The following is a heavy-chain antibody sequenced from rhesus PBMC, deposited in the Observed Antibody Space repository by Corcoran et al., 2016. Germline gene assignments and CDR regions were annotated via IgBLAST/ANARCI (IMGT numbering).Heavy chain of an antibody. CDR2: VEPEDGEE. J-gene: IGHJ6*01. CDR1: GYTFTDYY. CDR3: ATERGIAGTADLYGLDS. Sequence: EVQLVQSGAEVKKPGASVKISCKASGYTFTDYYLHWVRQAPVKWLEWMGRVEPEDGEERHGQKCHDRGTITADTSTDTAYMDLRSLRSEDTAVYYCATERGIAGTADLYGLDSWGQGVVVTVSS. D-gene: IGHD1-1-1*01. V-gene: IGHV1-111*02.